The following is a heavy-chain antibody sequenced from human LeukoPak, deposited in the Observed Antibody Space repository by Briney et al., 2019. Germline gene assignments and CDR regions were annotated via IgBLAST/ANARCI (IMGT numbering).Heavy chain of an antibody. D-gene: IGHD1-26*01. CDR2: IWYDGSNK. CDR3: AKGASGSYYETYYYYMDA. CDR1: GFTFSSYG. Sequence: GRSLRLSCAASGFTFSSYGMHWVRQAPGKGLEWVAVIWYDGSNKYYADSVKGRFTISRDNSKNTLYLQMNSLRAEDTAVYYCAKGASGSYYETYYYYMDAWGKGTTVTVSS. J-gene: IGHJ6*03. V-gene: IGHV3-33*06.